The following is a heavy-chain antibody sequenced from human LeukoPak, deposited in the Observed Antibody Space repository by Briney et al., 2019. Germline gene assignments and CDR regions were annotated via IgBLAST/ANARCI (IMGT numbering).Heavy chain of an antibody. Sequence: GGSLRPSCAASGFTFSSYSMNWVRQAPGKGLEWVSSISSSSSYIYYADSVKGRFTISGDNAKNSLYLQMNSLRAEDTAVYYCASQSSFDYWGQGTLVTVSS. CDR3: ASQSSFDY. D-gene: IGHD6-6*01. CDR2: ISSSSSYI. V-gene: IGHV3-21*01. J-gene: IGHJ4*02. CDR1: GFTFSSYS.